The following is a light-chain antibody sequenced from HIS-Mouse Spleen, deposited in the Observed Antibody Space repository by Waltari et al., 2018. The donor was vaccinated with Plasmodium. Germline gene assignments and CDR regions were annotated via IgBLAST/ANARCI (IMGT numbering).Light chain of an antibody. V-gene: IGLV3-10*01. CDR3: YSTDSSGNHRV. CDR1: ALPKKY. Sequence: SYELTQPPSVSVSPGQTARITCSGDALPKKYAYCYQQKSGPAPVLVIDDDNKRPSGIRVRCSVSSSGTMSTVTISGAQVEDEADYYCYSTDSSGNHRVFGGGTKLTVL. CDR2: DDN. J-gene: IGLJ3*02.